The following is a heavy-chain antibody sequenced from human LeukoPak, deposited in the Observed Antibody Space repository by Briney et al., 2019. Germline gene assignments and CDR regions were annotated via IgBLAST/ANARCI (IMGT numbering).Heavy chain of an antibody. D-gene: IGHD6-19*01. J-gene: IGHJ3*02. CDR1: GYTFTSYG. V-gene: IGHV1-18*01. CDR3: ASQEEQLGQDAFDI. Sequence: ASVKVSCKASGYTFTSYGISWVRQAPGQGLEWMGWISAYSGNTNYAQKLQGRVTMTTDTSTSTAYMELRSLRSDDTAMYYCASQEEQLGQDAFDIWGQGTMVTVSS. CDR2: ISAYSGNT.